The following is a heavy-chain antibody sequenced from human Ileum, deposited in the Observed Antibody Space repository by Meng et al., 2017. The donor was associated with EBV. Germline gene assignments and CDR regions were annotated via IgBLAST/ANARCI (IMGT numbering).Heavy chain of an antibody. CDR3: VRGGTYYLSY. J-gene: IGHJ4*02. V-gene: IGHV4/OR15-8*02. CDR2: MYPTGPT. CDR1: GGSISSDDW. D-gene: IGHD1-26*01. Sequence: GPPQGSGPGLVQPSEPLSLTCRISGGSISSDDWWSCVRRSPEKGLEWIGEMYPTGPTYYNPSLKGRVSISIDKSKNQLSLKLNSVTAADTAVYYCVRGGTYYLSYWGQGFLVTVSS.